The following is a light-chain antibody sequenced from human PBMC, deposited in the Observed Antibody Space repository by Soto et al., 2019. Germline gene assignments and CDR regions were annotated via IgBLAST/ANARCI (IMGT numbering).Light chain of an antibody. CDR1: QSIRSSS. V-gene: IGKV3-20*01. CDR2: GGS. J-gene: IGKJ5*01. Sequence: EIVLTQSPGTLSLSPGERATLSCRASQSIRSSSLAWYQQKPGQAPRLLIYGGSSRATGIPDRFSGGGSGTDFSLTISRLETEDFALYYCQQHDILPITFGQGTRLEIK. CDR3: QQHDILPIT.